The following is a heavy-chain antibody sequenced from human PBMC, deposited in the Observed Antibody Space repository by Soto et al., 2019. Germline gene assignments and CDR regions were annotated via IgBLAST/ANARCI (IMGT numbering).Heavy chain of an antibody. Sequence: PSETLSLTCTVSGGSISRYYWSWIRQPPGKGLEWIGYIYYSGSTNYNPSLKSRVTISVDTSKNQFTLKLSSVTAADTAVYYCARGGNSRSADYWGQGTLVTVSS. CDR2: IYYSGST. D-gene: IGHD6-13*01. CDR1: GGSISRYY. CDR3: ARGGNSRSADY. J-gene: IGHJ4*02. V-gene: IGHV4-59*01.